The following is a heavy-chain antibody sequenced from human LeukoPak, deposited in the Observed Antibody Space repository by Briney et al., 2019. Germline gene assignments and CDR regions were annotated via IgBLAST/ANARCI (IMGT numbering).Heavy chain of an antibody. J-gene: IGHJ4*02. D-gene: IGHD6-13*01. V-gene: IGHV3-11*01. CDR3: AREGSSSWYVDY. CDR2: SSGSSI. CDR1: GFTFSDYY. Sequence: GGSLRLSCAASGFTFSDYYMSWIRQAPGKGLEWVSYSSGSSIYYADVVKGRFTISRDNAKNSLYLQMNSLRAEDTAVYYCAREGSSSWYVDYWGQGALVTVSS.